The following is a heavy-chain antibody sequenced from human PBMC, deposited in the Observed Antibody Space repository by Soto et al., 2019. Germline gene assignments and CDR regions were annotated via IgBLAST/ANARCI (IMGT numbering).Heavy chain of an antibody. CDR2: MNPNSGNT. V-gene: IGHV1-8*01. CDR1: GYTFTSYD. D-gene: IGHD3-22*01. J-gene: IGHJ4*02. CDR3: ARARGGYYDSSGYYYFDY. Sequence: HVQLVQSGAEVKKPGASVKVSCKASGYTFTSYDINWVRQATGQGLEWMGWMNPNSGNTGYAQKFQGRVTMTRNTSISTAYMELSSLRSEDTAVYYCARARGGYYDSSGYYYFDYWGQGTLVTVSS.